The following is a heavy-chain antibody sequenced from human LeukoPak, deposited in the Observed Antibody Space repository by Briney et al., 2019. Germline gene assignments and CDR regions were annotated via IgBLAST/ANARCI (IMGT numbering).Heavy chain of an antibody. CDR3: ARDQGTYYYDSSGYFDY. D-gene: IGHD3-22*01. CDR2: IYSGGST. CDR1: GFTVSSNY. V-gene: IGHV3-53*01. Sequence: GGSLRLSCAASGFTVSSNYMSWVRQAPGKGLEWVSVIYSGGSTYYADSVKGRFTISRDNSKNTLYLQMNSLRAEDTAVYYCARDQGTYYYDSSGYFDYWGQGTLVTVSS. J-gene: IGHJ4*02.